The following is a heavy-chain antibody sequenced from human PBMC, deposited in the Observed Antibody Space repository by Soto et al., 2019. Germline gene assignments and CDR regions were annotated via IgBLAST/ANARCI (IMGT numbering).Heavy chain of an antibody. V-gene: IGHV4-61*01. Sequence: SETLSLTCTVSGGSVSSGSYYWSWIRQPPGKGLGWIGYIYYSGSTNYNPSLKSRVTISVDTSKNQFSLKLSSVTAADTAVYYCARGYYYDSSGPWHYWGQGTLVTVSS. CDR1: GGSVSSGSYY. CDR3: ARGYYYDSSGPWHY. D-gene: IGHD3-22*01. J-gene: IGHJ4*02. CDR2: IYYSGST.